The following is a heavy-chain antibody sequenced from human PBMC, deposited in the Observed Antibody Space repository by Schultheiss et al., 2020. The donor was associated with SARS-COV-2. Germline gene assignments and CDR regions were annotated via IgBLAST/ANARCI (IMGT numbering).Heavy chain of an antibody. Sequence: GESLKISCAASGFTFSGSAMHWVRQASGKGLEWVGRIRSKANSYATAYAASVKGRFTISRDDSKNTAYLQMNSLKTEDTAVYYCTRLSHGYGDYTYYYYGMDVWGQGTTVTVSS. CDR1: GFTFSGSA. V-gene: IGHV3-73*01. D-gene: IGHD4-17*01. CDR3: TRLSHGYGDYTYYYYGMDV. J-gene: IGHJ6*02. CDR2: IRSKANSYAT.